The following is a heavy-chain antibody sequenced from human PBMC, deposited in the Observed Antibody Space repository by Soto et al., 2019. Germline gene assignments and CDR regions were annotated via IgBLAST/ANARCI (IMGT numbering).Heavy chain of an antibody. CDR3: ARAGGGDFASGYFDY. CDR1: GGTFSSYT. V-gene: IGHV1-69*02. CDR2: IIPILGIA. J-gene: IGHJ4*02. D-gene: IGHD2-21*02. Sequence: QVQLVQSGAEVKKPGSSVKVSCKASGGTFSSYTISWVRQAPGQGLEWMGRIIPILGIANYAQKFQGRVTITAEKSTSTAYMERSSLRSEDTAVYYCARAGGGDFASGYFDYWGQGTLVTVSS.